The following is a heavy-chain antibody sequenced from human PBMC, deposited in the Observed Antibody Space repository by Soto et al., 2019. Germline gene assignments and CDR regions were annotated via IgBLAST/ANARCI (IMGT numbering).Heavy chain of an antibody. CDR3: AKPLYCSGGSCYSHYYYYGMDV. Sequence: QVQLVESGGGVVQPGRSLRLSCAASGFTFSSYGMHWVRQAPGKGLEWVAVISYDGSNKYYADSVKGRFTISGDNSKNTLYLQMNSLRAEDTAVYYCAKPLYCSGGSCYSHYYYYGMDVWGQGTTVTVSS. CDR1: GFTFSSYG. D-gene: IGHD2-15*01. CDR2: ISYDGSNK. V-gene: IGHV3-30*18. J-gene: IGHJ6*02.